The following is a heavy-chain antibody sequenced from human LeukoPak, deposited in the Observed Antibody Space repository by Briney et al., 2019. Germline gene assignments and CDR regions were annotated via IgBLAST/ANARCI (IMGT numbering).Heavy chain of an antibody. CDR1: GGSFSGYY. CDR3: ARGGGRKFDY. Sequence: SETLSLTCAVYGGSFSGYYWSWIRQPPGKGLEWIGEINHSGSTNYNASLKSRVTISVDTSKNQFSLKLSSVTAADTAVYYCARGGGRKFDYWGQGTLVTVSS. V-gene: IGHV4-34*01. CDR2: INHSGST. J-gene: IGHJ4*02. D-gene: IGHD2-15*01.